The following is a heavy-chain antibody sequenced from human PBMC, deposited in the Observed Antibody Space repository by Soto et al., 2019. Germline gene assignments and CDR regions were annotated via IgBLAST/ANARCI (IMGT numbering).Heavy chain of an antibody. CDR3: ARDRGFLQWPSNFDY. CDR1: GFTFSSYS. D-gene: IGHD3-3*01. V-gene: IGHV3-21*01. J-gene: IGHJ4*02. Sequence: GGSLRLSCAASGFTFSSYSMNWVRQAPGRGLEWVSSISSSSSYIYYADSVKGRFTISRDNAKNSLYLQMNGLRAEDTAVYYCARDRGFLQWPSNFDYWGQGTLVTV. CDR2: ISSSSSYI.